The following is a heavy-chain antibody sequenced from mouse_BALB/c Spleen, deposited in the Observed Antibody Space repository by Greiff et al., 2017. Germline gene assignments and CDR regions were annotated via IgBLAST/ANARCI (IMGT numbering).Heavy chain of an antibody. CDR3: ASYYYGSSYGWYFDV. CDR1: GYTFASYT. Sequence: VQLQQSGAELARPGASVKMSCKASGYTFASYTMHWVKQRPGQGLEWIGYINPSSGYTNYNQKFKDKATLTADKSSSTAYMQLSSLTSEDSAVYYCASYYYGSSYGWYFDVWGAGTTVTVSS. J-gene: IGHJ1*01. D-gene: IGHD1-1*01. V-gene: IGHV1-4*01. CDR2: INPSSGYT.